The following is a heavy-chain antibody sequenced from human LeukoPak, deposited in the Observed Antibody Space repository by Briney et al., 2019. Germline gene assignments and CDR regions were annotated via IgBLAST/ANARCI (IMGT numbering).Heavy chain of an antibody. CDR1: GGSISSYY. D-gene: IGHD2-2*02. CDR3: ARDRGHTPGFDL. V-gene: IGHV4-59*01. Sequence: PSETLSLTCTVSGGSISSYYWSWIRQPPGKGPEWIGFIYYSGTTNYNPSLKSRVTISVDTSKNQFSLKLSSVTAADTAVYYCARDRGHTPGFDLWGRGTLVTVSS. CDR2: IYYSGTT. J-gene: IGHJ2*01.